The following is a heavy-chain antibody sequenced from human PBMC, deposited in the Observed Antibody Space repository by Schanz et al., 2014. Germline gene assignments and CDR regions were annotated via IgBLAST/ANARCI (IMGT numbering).Heavy chain of an antibody. CDR3: ARGGAGSVLFVFDY. J-gene: IGHJ4*02. D-gene: IGHD3-10*01. CDR2: ISSSSMYI. Sequence: EVRLVESGGGLVKPGGSLRLSCAASGFRFRTYGMTWVRQAPGKGLEWVSSISSSSMYIYQADAMRGRFTISRDNARNSLYLQLNRLRVEDSGVYCCARGGAGSVLFVFDYWGQGTLVTVSS. CDR1: GFRFRTYG. V-gene: IGHV3-21*01.